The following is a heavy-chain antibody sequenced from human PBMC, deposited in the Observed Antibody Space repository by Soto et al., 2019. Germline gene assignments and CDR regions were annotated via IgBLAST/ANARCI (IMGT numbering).Heavy chain of an antibody. CDR2: IEPSDSYT. V-gene: IGHV5-10-1*01. CDR1: GYSFTSYW. CDR3: ARHDDTAAEAGMDV. Sequence: GESLKISCKXSGYSFTSYWICWVRKRPGKGLEWMGRIEPSDSYTNYRPSFQGHVTISADKSISTAYLQWSSLKASDTAMYYCARHDDTAAEAGMDVWGQGTTVTVSS. J-gene: IGHJ6*02. D-gene: IGHD6-13*01.